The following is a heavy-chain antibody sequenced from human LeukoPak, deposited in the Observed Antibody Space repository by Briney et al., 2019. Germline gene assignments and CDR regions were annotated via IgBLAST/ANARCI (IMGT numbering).Heavy chain of an antibody. CDR1: GGSISSSSYY. J-gene: IGHJ4*02. V-gene: IGHV4-61*01. D-gene: IGHD3-10*01. CDR2: FYVSGSI. Sequence: PSETLSLTCTVSGGSISSSSYYWSWIRQPPGKRLEWIGYFYVSGSINYNPSLKSRVTISVDTSKNQFSLKLNSVTAADTAVYYCASYGPPGELQYFDCWGQGILVTVSS. CDR3: ASYGPPGELQYFDC.